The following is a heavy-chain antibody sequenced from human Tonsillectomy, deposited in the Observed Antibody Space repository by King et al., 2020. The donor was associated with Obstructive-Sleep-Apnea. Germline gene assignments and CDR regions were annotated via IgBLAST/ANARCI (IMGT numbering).Heavy chain of an antibody. CDR1: GFTFDDYA. CDR2: ISWNIGSI. CDR3: AKDFGSGWGHLDS. Sequence: DVQLVESGGHLVQPGRSLRLSCAASGFTFDDYAMHWVRQAPGKGLEWVSGISWNIGSIAYADSVKGRFTISRDNAKNSLYLQMNSLRTEDTALYYCAKDFGSGWGHLDSWGQGTLVTVSS. D-gene: IGHD6-19*01. J-gene: IGHJ4*02. V-gene: IGHV3-9*01.